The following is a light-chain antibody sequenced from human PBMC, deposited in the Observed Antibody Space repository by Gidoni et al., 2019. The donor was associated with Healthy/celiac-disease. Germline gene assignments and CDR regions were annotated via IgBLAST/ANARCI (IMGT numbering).Light chain of an antibody. J-gene: IGLJ2*01. CDR1: SSDVGGYNY. CDR2: DVS. CDR3: SSYTSSSTVV. V-gene: IGLV2-14*03. Sequence: QSALTQPASVSGYPGQSITISCTGTSSDVGGYNYVSWYQQHPGKAPKLMIYDVSNRPSGVSNRFSGSKACNTAALTISGLQAEDEADYYCSSYTSSSTVVFGGGTKLTVL.